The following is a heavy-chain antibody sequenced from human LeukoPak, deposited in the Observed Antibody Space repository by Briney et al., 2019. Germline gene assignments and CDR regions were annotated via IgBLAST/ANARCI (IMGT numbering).Heavy chain of an antibody. CDR2: INSDGSST. V-gene: IGHV3-74*01. D-gene: IGHD6-13*01. J-gene: IGHJ5*02. CDR1: GFTFSSYW. Sequence: GGSLRLSCAASGFTFSSYWMHWVRQAPGKGLVWVSRINSDGSSTSYADSVKGRFTISRDNAKNSLYLQMNSLRAEDTAVYYCARDRDSSSWYVNWFDPWGQGTLVTVSS. CDR3: ARDRDSSSWYVNWFDP.